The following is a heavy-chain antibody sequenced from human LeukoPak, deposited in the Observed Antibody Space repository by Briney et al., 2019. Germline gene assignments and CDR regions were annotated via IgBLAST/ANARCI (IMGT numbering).Heavy chain of an antibody. CDR1: GFTFSGYW. CDR2: IKQDGSEK. J-gene: IGHJ3*02. V-gene: IGHV3-7*03. CDR3: AKDAGPEYCSSTSCYPQGAFDI. Sequence: GGSLRLSCAASGFTFSGYWMSWVRQAPGKGLEWVANIKQDGSEKYYVDSVKGRFTISRDNAKNSLYLQMNSLRAEDMALYYCAKDAGPEYCSSTSCYPQGAFDIWGQGTMVTVSS. D-gene: IGHD2-2*01.